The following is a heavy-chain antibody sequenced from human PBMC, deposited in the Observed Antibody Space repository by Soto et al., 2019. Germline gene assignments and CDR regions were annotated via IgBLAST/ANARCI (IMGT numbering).Heavy chain of an antibody. CDR2: IWYDGSTK. CDR3: ATVASSSSWHLPRLDQ. J-gene: IGHJ1*01. Sequence: YAVHWVSKAPGKGLEWVAGIWYDGSTKYYGDSVKGRYSISRDNSKNMLDLQMNSLRAEDTAVYYCATVASSSSWHLPRLDQWGQGTLVTGSS. V-gene: IGHV3-33*01. CDR1: YA. D-gene: IGHD6-13*01.